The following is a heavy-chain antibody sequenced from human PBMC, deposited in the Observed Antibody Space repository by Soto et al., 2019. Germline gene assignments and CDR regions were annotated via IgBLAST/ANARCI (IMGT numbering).Heavy chain of an antibody. J-gene: IGHJ6*03. CDR3: ARKGAAASYAHYYMDV. CDR1: GGSISPYY. Sequence: QVQLQESGPGLVKPSETLSLTCTVSGGSISPYYWSWIRQPPGKGLEWIGYVYYSGNTNYNPSLESRVTISVDTSRNRFSLNLTSATAAYTAVYYCARKGAAASYAHYYMDVWGRGTAVTVSS. CDR2: VYYSGNT. V-gene: IGHV4-59*01. D-gene: IGHD6-13*01.